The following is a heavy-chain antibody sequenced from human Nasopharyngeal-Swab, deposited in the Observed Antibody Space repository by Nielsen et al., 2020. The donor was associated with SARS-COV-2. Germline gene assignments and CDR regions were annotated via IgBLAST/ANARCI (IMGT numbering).Heavy chain of an antibody. CDR3: ARGYYGDYAVY. J-gene: IGHJ4*02. D-gene: IGHD4-17*01. V-gene: IGHV3-48*04. CDR2: ISSSSSAI. CDR1: GFTFSTYT. Sequence: GESLKISCAASGFTFSTYTMNWVRQAPGKGLEWVSYISSSSSAIYYADSVKGRFTISRDNAKTSLYLQMNSLRAEDTAVYYCARGYYGDYAVYWGQGTLVTVSS.